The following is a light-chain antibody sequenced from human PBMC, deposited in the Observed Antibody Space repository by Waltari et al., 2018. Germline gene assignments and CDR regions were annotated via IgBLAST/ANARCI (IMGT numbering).Light chain of an antibody. CDR3: QQRALWPLT. V-gene: IGKV3-11*01. CDR2: DAS. CDR1: QNISSF. J-gene: IGKJ4*01. Sequence: DTVLTQSPVTLSFSPGETATLSCRASQNISSFLAWYQQKPGQSPRLLIYDASHRATGIPARFSGAGSGTDFTLTIDHLELEDFAVYYCQQRALWPLTFGGGTKVQIK.